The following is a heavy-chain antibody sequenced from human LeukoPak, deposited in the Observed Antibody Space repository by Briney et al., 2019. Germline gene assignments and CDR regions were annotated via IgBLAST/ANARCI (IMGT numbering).Heavy chain of an antibody. Sequence: PSETLSLTCTVSGGSISSYYWSWIRQPAGKGLEWIGRIYTSGSTNYNPSLKSRVTMSVDTSKNQFSLKLSSVTAADTAVYYCARDRSSGWYGGYCFDYWGQGTLVTVSS. D-gene: IGHD6-19*01. CDR2: IYTSGST. V-gene: IGHV4-4*07. CDR3: ARDRSSGWYGGYCFDY. J-gene: IGHJ4*02. CDR1: GGSISSYY.